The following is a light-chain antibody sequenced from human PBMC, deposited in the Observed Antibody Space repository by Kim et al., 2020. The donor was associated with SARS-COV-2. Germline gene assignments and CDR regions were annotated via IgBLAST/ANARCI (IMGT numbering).Light chain of an antibody. CDR1: KLGDKY. J-gene: IGLJ2*01. CDR3: QAWDSSFVV. CDR2: QDS. V-gene: IGLV3-1*01. Sequence: SYELTQPPSVSVSPGQTASITCSGDKLGDKYACWYQQKPGQSPVLVIYQDSKRPSGIPERFSGSKSGNTATLTISGTQAMDEADYYCQAWDSSFVVFGGG.